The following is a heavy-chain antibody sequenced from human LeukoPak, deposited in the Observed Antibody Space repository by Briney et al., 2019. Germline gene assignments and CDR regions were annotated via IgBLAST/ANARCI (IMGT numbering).Heavy chain of an antibody. V-gene: IGHV4-34*01. D-gene: IGHD5-18*01. J-gene: IGHJ6*03. CDR1: GGSFSGYY. CDR2: INHSGST. Sequence: SETLSLTCAVYGGSFSGYYWSWIRQPPGKGLEWIGEINHSGSTNYNPSLKSRVTISVDTSKNQFSPKLSSVTAADTAVYYCARLRYSYGWGSYYYMDVWGKGTTVTVSS. CDR3: ARLRYSYGWGSYYYMDV.